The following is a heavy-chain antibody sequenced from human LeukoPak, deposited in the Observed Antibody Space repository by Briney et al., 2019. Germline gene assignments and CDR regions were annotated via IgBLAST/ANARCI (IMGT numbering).Heavy chain of an antibody. Sequence: SETLSLTCTVSGYSISSGYYWGWIRQPPGKGLQWIGSIYHSGRTYYNPSLKSRVTISVDTSKNQFSLKLSSVTAADTAVYYCARADFWSGYLPLYYYYMDVWGKGTTVTISS. J-gene: IGHJ6*03. CDR3: ARADFWSGYLPLYYYYMDV. CDR2: IYHSGRT. CDR1: GYSISSGYY. V-gene: IGHV4-38-2*02. D-gene: IGHD3-3*01.